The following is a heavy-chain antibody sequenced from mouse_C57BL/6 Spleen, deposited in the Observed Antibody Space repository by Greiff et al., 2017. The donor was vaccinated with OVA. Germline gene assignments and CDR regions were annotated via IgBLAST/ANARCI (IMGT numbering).Heavy chain of an antibody. CDR3: ARWDYDYDGYFDV. CDR2: IYPGDGDT. J-gene: IGHJ1*03. CDR1: GYAFSSYW. V-gene: IGHV1-80*01. Sequence: VQLQQSGAELVKPGASVKISCKASGYAFSSYWMNWVKQRPGKGLEWIGQIYPGDGDTNYNGKFKGKATLTADKSSSTAYMQLSSLTSEDSAVYFCARWDYDYDGYFDVWGTGTTVTVSS. D-gene: IGHD2-4*01.